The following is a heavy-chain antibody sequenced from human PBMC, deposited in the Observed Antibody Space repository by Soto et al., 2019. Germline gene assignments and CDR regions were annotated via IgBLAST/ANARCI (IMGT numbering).Heavy chain of an antibody. D-gene: IGHD2-21*02. CDR3: ARAYCGGDCYSGAHYYYGMDV. V-gene: IGHV4-59*01. Sequence: SETLSLTCTVSGGSISSYYWSWIRQPPGKGLEWIGYIYYSGSTNYNPSLKSRVTISVDTSKNQFSLKLSSVTAADTAVYYCARAYCGGDCYSGAHYYYGMDVWGQGTTVTVSS. CDR1: GGSISSYY. CDR2: IYYSGST. J-gene: IGHJ6*02.